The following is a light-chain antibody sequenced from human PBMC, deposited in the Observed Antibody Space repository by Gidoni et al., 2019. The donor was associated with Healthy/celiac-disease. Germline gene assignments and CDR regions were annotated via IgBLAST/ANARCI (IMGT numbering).Light chain of an antibody. CDR3: VLYMGSGIWV. V-gene: IGLV8-61*01. CDR2: STN. Sequence: QTVVTQEPSFSVSPGGTVTLTCGLSSASVSTGCYPSWYQQTPGQAPRTLIYSTNTRSSGVPDRFSGSILGNKAALTITGAQADDESDYYCVLYMGSGIWVFGGGTKLTVL. CDR1: SASVSTGCY. J-gene: IGLJ3*02.